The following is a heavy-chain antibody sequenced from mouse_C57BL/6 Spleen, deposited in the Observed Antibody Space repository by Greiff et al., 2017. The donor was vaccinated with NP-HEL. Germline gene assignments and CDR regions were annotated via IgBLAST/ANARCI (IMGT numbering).Heavy chain of an antibody. V-gene: IGHV1-15*01. D-gene: IGHD1-1*01. J-gene: IGHJ2*01. CDR2: IDPETGGT. Sequence: VKLVESGAELVRPGALVTLSCKASGYTFTDYEMHWVKQTPVHGLEWIGAIDPETGGTAYNQKFKGKAILTADKSSSTAYMELRSLTSEDSAVYYCTRRGPTVVATNYFDYWGQGTTLTVSS. CDR3: TRRGPTVVATNYFDY. CDR1: GYTFTDYE.